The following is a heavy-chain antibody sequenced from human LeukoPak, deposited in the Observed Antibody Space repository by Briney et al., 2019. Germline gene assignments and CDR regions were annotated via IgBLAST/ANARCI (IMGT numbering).Heavy chain of an antibody. CDR2: IKQEGGVK. J-gene: IGHJ3*01. CDR3: TRRDPAGYDVLTGQQLSYAFDF. D-gene: IGHD3-9*01. Sequence: GGSLRLSCAASGFTFSSYLMSWVRPAPGKGLGWVSDIKQEGGVKYYVDSVKGRYTIYRDNARNSLYLQMNGLRVEDTAVYYCTRRDPAGYDVLTGQQLSYAFDFWGQGTMVTVSS. V-gene: IGHV3-7*01. CDR1: GFTFSSYL.